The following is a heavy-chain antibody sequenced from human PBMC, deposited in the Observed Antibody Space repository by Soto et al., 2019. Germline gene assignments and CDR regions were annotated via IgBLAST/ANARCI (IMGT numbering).Heavy chain of an antibody. V-gene: IGHV1-2*04. J-gene: IGHJ4*02. CDR1: GYTFTGYY. Sequence: VNVSCKASGYTFTGYYMHWVRQAPRQGLEWMGWINPNSGGTNYAQKFQGWVTMTRDTSISTAYMELSRLRSDDTAVYYCARVPSYGWGSFDYWGQGTLVTVSS. CDR2: INPNSGGT. CDR3: ARVPSYGWGSFDY. D-gene: IGHD3-10*01.